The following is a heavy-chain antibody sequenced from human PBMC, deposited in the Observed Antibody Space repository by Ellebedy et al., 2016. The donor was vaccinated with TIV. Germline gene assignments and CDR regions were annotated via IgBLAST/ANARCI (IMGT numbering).Heavy chain of an antibody. J-gene: IGHJ4*02. V-gene: IGHV4-30-4*01. Sequence: MPSETLSLTCTVSGGSISSGDYYWSWIRQPPGKGLEWIGYIYYSGSTYYNPSLKSRVTISVDTSKNQFSLKLSSVTAADTAVYYCARDLSRGYYYDSSVGGWSDEDWGQGTLVTVSS. CDR3: ARDLSRGYYYDSSVGGWSDED. D-gene: IGHD3-22*01. CDR2: IYYSGST. CDR1: GGSISSGDYY.